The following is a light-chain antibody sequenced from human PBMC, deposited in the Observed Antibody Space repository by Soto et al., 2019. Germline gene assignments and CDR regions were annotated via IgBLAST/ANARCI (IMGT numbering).Light chain of an antibody. J-gene: IGKJ2*01. CDR3: QQYNSYSQYT. Sequence: DIQMTQSPSTLSASVGDRVTITCRASQRISSWLAWYQQKPGKAPKLLIYDASSLESGVPSRFSGSESGTEFTLTISSLQPDDFATYYCQQYNSYSQYTFGQGTKLEIK. CDR2: DAS. V-gene: IGKV1-5*01. CDR1: QRISSW.